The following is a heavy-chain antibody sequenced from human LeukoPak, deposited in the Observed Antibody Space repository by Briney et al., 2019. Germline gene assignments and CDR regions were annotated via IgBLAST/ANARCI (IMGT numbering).Heavy chain of an antibody. CDR2: INPNNGAT. CDR1: GYTFTGYY. CDR3: ARDVVVVVGASRSNFYFYMDV. Sequence: GASVKVSCKASGYTFTGYYIHWVRQAPGQGLEWMGWINPNNGATNYAQKFQGRITMTRDTSITSAYMELSSLRSDDTAIYYCARDVVVVVGASRSNFYFYMDVSCKGTTVTVS. J-gene: IGHJ6*03. D-gene: IGHD2-15*01. V-gene: IGHV1-2*02.